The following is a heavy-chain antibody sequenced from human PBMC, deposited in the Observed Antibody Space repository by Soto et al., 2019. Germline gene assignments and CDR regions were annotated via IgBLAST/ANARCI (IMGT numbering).Heavy chain of an antibody. CDR2: IYYSGST. J-gene: IGHJ4*02. CDR3: AGERGTVGDFDY. V-gene: IGHV4-59*01. Sequence: QVQLQESGPGLVKPSETLSLTCTVSGGSISSYYWSWIRQPPGKGLEWIGYIYYSGSTNYNPSLSSRVTRSVDTSKTQFSLKLSSVTAADTAVYYCAGERGTVGDFDYWGQGTLVTVSS. D-gene: IGHD3-16*01. CDR1: GGSISSYY.